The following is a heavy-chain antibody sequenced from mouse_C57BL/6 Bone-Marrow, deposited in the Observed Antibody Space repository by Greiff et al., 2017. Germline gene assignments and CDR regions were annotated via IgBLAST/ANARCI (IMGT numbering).Heavy chain of an antibody. CDR1: GYTFTSYT. Sequence: VQLQQSGAELARPGASVKMSCKASGYTFTSYTMHWVKQRPGQGLEWIGYINPSSGYTKYNQKFKDKATLTADKSSSTAYMQLSSLTSEDSAVYYCARGTTVHLLLELGYFDVWGTGTTVTVSS. D-gene: IGHD2-1*01. J-gene: IGHJ1*03. V-gene: IGHV1-4*01. CDR2: INPSSGYT. CDR3: ARGTTVHLLLELGYFDV.